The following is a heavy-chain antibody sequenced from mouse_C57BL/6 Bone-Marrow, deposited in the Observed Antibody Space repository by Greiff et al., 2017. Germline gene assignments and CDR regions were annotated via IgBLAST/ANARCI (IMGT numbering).Heavy chain of an antibody. CDR2: IYPGDGDT. Sequence: VQLQQSGPELVKPGASVKISCKASGYAFSSSWMNWVKQRPGKGLEWIGRIYPGDGDTNYNGKFKGKATLTADKSSSTAYMQLSSLTSEDAAVYVCARGNGYDGDYWGQGTTLTGFS. CDR1: GYAFSSSW. CDR3: ARGNGYDGDY. V-gene: IGHV1-82*01. D-gene: IGHD2-2*01. J-gene: IGHJ2*01.